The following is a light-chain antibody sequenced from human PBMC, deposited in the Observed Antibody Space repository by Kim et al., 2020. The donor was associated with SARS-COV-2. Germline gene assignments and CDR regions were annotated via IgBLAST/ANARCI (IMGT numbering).Light chain of an antibody. CDR2: GAS. Sequence: SPGERATRPCRASQSVSSNLAWYQQKPGQAPRLLIYGASTRATGIPARFSGSGSGTEFTLTISSLQSEDFAVYYCQQYNNWPPLYTFGQGTKLEI. CDR3: QQYNNWPPLYT. CDR1: QSVSSN. J-gene: IGKJ2*01. V-gene: IGKV3-15*01.